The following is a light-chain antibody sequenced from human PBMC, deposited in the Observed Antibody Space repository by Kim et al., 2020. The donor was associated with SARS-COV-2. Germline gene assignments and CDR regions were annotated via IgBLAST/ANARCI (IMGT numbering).Light chain of an antibody. CDR3: ERYDNPELT. V-gene: IGKV1-33*01. Sequence: DIQMTQSPSSLSASVGDRLTITCPASQDISNYLNWYQQKPGKAPKLLIYDASNLETGVPPRLSGSGSGTDFTFTISSLQTEDIATYYSERYDNPELTFGGGAKGDIK. CDR2: DAS. CDR1: QDISNY. J-gene: IGKJ4*01.